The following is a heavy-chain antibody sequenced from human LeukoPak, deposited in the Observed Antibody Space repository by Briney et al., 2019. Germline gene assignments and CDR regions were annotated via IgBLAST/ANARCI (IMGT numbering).Heavy chain of an antibody. D-gene: IGHD6-6*01. CDR3: AAEVSEGLLVPRVGY. V-gene: IGHV1-58*02. Sequence: SVKVSCKASGFTFTSSAMQWVRQARGQRLEWIGWIVVGSGNTNYAHKFQERVTITRDMSTCTAYMELSRLRCEDTAVYYCAAEVSEGLLVPRVGYWGEGTLVTVSS. J-gene: IGHJ4*02. CDR2: IVVGSGNT. CDR1: GFTFTSSA.